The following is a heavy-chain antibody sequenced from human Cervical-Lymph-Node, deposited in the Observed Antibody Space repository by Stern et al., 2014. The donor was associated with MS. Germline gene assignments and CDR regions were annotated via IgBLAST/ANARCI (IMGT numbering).Heavy chain of an antibody. CDR1: GYTFTTYS. D-gene: IGHD2-15*01. J-gene: IGHJ4*02. Sequence: QDQLVQSGAEVRKPGASVKISCKTSGYTFTTYSIHWVRQAPGHGLEWMGIIDPRGVGTTYAQKFRGRVSMTGDTSTSTVYLDLSSLTSDDTGVYFCATFPICTGGRCHDYWGQGTLVAVSS. V-gene: IGHV1-46*01. CDR2: IDPRGVGT. CDR3: ATFPICTGGRCHDY.